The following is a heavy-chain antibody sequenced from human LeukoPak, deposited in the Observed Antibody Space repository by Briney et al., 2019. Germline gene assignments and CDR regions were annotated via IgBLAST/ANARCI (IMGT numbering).Heavy chain of an antibody. J-gene: IGHJ4*02. Sequence: PGGSLRLSCAASGFTFSSYWMSWVRQAPGKGLEWVANIKQDGSEKYYVDSVKGRFTISRDNSKNTLYLQMNSLRAEDTAVYYCARVSSSSLLSHLDYWGQGTLVTVSS. CDR2: IKQDGSEK. D-gene: IGHD6-6*01. CDR3: ARVSSSSLLSHLDY. CDR1: GFTFSSYW. V-gene: IGHV3-7*01.